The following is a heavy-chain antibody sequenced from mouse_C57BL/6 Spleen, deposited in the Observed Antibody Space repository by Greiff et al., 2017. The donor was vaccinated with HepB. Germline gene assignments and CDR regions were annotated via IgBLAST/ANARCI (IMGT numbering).Heavy chain of an antibody. CDR1: GFNIKDDY. J-gene: IGHJ3*01. CDR3: TTGYDYDWGFAY. V-gene: IGHV14-4*01. CDR2: IDPENGDT. Sequence: EVQLQQSGAELVRPGASVKLSCTASGFNIKDDYMHWVKQRPEQGLEWIGWIDPENGDTEYASKFQGKATITADTSSNTAYLQLSSLTSEDTAVYYWTTGYDYDWGFAYWGQGTLVTVSA. D-gene: IGHD2-4*01.